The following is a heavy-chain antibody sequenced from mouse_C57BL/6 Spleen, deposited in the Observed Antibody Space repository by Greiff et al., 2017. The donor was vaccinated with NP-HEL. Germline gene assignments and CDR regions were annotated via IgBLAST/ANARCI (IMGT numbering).Heavy chain of an antibody. CDR3: ARHEVWSYAMDY. Sequence: QVQLQQSGAELVKPGASVKLSCKASGYTFTEYTIHWVKQRSGQGLAWIGWFYPGSGSIKYNEKLTAKATLTADKSSSTVYMERSRLTSEDSAVYFCARHEVWSYAMDYWGQGTSVTVSS. J-gene: IGHJ4*01. CDR1: GYTFTEYT. V-gene: IGHV1-62-2*01. D-gene: IGHD1-1*02. CDR2: FYPGSGSI.